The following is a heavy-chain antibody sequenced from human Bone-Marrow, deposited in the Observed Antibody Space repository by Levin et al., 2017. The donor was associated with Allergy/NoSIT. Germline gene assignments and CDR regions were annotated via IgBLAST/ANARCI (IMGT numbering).Heavy chain of an antibody. CDR2: INHSGST. CDR3: ARVVIAARRLGYNWFDP. Sequence: SETLSLTCAVYGGSFSGYYWSWIRQPPGKGLEWIGEINHSGSTNYNPSLKSRVTISVDTSKNQFSLKLSSVTAADTAVYYCARVVIAARRLGYNWFDPWGQGTLVTVSS. V-gene: IGHV4-34*01. CDR1: GGSFSGYY. D-gene: IGHD6-6*01. J-gene: IGHJ5*02.